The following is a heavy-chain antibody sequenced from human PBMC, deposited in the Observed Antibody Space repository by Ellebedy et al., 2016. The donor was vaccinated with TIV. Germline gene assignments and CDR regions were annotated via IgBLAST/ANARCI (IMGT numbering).Heavy chain of an antibody. CDR1: GSTFRSYW. CDR2: IKQDGSEK. CDR3: ARDGIELMVYPNSRFDS. D-gene: IGHD2-8*01. V-gene: IGHV3-7*01. Sequence: PGGSLRLSCAASGSTFRSYWMSWVRQAPGKGLEWVANIKQDGSEKYYVDSVKGRFTISRDNAKNSLYLQMNSLRAEDTAVYYCARDGIELMVYPNSRFDSWGQGTLVTVSS. J-gene: IGHJ4*02.